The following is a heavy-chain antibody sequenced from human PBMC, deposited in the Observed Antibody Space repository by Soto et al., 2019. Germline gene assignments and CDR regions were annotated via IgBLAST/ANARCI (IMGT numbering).Heavy chain of an antibody. J-gene: IGHJ3*02. CDR2: ISGSGGST. CDR3: AKDLENYFEGSVYVLDI. D-gene: IGHD3-22*01. Sequence: GGSLRLSCAASGVTFSSYAMSWVRQAPGKGLEWVSAISGSGGSTYYADSVKGRFTISRDNSKNTLYLQMNSLRAEDTAVYYCAKDLENYFEGSVYVLDIRGNGTMVPVS. V-gene: IGHV3-23*01. CDR1: GVTFSSYA.